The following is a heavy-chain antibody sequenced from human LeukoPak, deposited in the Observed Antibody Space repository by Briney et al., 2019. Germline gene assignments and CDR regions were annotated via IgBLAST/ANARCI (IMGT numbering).Heavy chain of an antibody. CDR2: IYSWGST. Sequence: GGPLRLSCAASGFTVSSNYMSWVRQAPGEGLEWFTDIYSWGSTYYADSVKGRFTISRDNSKNTLFLQMNSLRPEDTALYYCARNQGDPGIAAGGFLDFWGQGTQVTVSS. J-gene: IGHJ4*02. D-gene: IGHD6-13*01. CDR3: ARNQGDPGIAAGGFLDF. V-gene: IGHV3-66*01. CDR1: GFTVSSNY.